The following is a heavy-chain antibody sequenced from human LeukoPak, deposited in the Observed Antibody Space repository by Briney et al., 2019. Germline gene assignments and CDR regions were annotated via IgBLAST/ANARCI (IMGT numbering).Heavy chain of an antibody. V-gene: IGHV1-69*02. D-gene: IGHD2-2*01. CDR2: IIPILGIA. CDR3: ARGGAIVVVPAAELRFDP. CDR1: GGTFSSYT. J-gene: IGHJ5*02. Sequence: GSSVKVSCKASGGTFSSYTINWVRQAPGQGLEWMGRIIPILGIANYAQKFQGRVTITADKSTSTAYMELSSLRSEDTAVYYCARGGAIVVVPAAELRFDPWGQGTLVTASS.